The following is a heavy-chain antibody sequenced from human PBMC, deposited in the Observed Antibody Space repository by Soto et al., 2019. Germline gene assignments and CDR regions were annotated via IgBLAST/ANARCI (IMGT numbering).Heavy chain of an antibody. V-gene: IGHV3-48*03. J-gene: IGHJ4*02. D-gene: IGHD3-22*01. Sequence: PGVSLRLSCAASGFTFSSYEMNWVRQAPGKGQEWVSYISSSGSTIYYADSVKGRFTISRDNAKNSLYLQMNSMRAEDTAVYYCARAPSEVSCWGQGTLVTVSS. CDR2: ISSSGSTI. CDR1: GFTFSSYE. CDR3: ARAPSEVSC.